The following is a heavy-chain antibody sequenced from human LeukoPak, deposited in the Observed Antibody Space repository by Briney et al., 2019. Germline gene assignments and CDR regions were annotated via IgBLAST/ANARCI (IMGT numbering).Heavy chain of an antibody. V-gene: IGHV3-21*01. CDR2: ISSGSSYI. J-gene: IGHJ4*02. D-gene: IGHD5-12*01. CDR1: GFTFSSYS. CDR3: ARDSDYVPRDY. Sequence: PGGSLRLSCAASGFTFSSYSMNWVRQAPGKGLEWVSSISSGSSYIYYADSVKGRFTISRDNAKNSLYLQMNSLRAEDTAVYYCARDSDYVPRDYWGQGTLVTVSS.